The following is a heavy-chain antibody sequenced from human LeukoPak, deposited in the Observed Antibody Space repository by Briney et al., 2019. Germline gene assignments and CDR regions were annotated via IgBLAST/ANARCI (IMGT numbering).Heavy chain of an antibody. CDR3: ARDLAGSRDK. J-gene: IGHJ4*02. Sequence: GESLRLSCVDSEFTFSSYWMHWARQATGEGLMWVSRINTDGSTTDYADSVKGRFTISRDNAKNTLYLQMNSLRAEDTAVYYCARDLAGSRDKWGQGTLVTVSS. CDR2: INTDGSTT. D-gene: IGHD2-15*01. CDR1: EFTFSSYW. V-gene: IGHV3-74*01.